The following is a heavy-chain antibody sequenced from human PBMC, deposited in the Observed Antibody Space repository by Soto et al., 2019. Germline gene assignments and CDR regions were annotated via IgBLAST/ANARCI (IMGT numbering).Heavy chain of an antibody. V-gene: IGHV3-33*01. CDR3: ARPNGSGSVWYALDV. CDR2: IWADGSSN. J-gene: IGHJ3*01. Sequence: QVRLVESGGGVVQPGRSLRLSCAASGFNFNNYGMHWVRQAPGKGLEWLAVIWADGSSNYHADSVKGRFAVSRDNSKNTLYLQMNGLKTEDTAVYDCARPNGSGSVWYALDVWGQGTVVTVSS. CDR1: GFNFNNYG. D-gene: IGHD6-13*01.